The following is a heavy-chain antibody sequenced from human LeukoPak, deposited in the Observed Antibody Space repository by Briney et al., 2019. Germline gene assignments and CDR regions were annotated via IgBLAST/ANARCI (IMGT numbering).Heavy chain of an antibody. D-gene: IGHD3-10*01. V-gene: IGHV4-4*02. CDR3: ARGQTTYYGSGSYYQPFDY. CDR2: IYHSGST. Sequence: SETLSLTCAVSGGSISSSNWWSWVRQPPGKGLEWIGEIYHSGSTNYNPSLKSRVTISVDKSKNQFSLKLSSVTAADTAVYYCARGQTTYYGSGSYYQPFDYWGQGTLVTVSS. CDR1: GGSISSSNW. J-gene: IGHJ4*02.